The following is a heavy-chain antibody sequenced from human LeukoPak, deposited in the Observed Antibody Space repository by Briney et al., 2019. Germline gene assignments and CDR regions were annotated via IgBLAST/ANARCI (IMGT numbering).Heavy chain of an antibody. Sequence: PSETLSLTCTVSGGSISSSSYYWGWIRQPPGKGLEWIGSIYYSGSTYYNPSLKSRVTISVDTSKNQFSLKLSSVTAADTAVYYCASASRLWSWFNPWGQGTLVTVSS. V-gene: IGHV4-39*01. D-gene: IGHD3-3*01. J-gene: IGHJ5*02. CDR2: IYYSGST. CDR1: GGSISSSSYY. CDR3: ASASRLWSWFNP.